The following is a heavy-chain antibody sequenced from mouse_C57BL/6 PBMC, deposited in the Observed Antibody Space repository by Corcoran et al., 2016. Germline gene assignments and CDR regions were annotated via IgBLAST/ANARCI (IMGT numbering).Heavy chain of an antibody. V-gene: IGHV9-3*01. J-gene: IGHJ2*01. CDR2: INTYSGVP. Sequence: QIQLVQSGPELKKPGETVKISCKASGYTFTTYGMSWVKQAPGKGLKWMGWINTYSGVPTYADDFKGRFAFSLETSASTAYLQINNLKNEDTATYFCAREGLPHYFDYWGQGTTLTVSS. CDR3: AREGLPHYFDY. D-gene: IGHD2-4*01. CDR1: GYTFTTYG.